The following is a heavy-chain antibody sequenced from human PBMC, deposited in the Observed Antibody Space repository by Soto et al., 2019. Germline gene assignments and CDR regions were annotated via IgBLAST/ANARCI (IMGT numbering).Heavy chain of an antibody. J-gene: IGHJ4*02. D-gene: IGHD3-10*01. Sequence: GGSLRLSCAASGFTFSSYGMHWVRQAPGKGLEWVAVISYDGSNKYYADSVKGRFTISRDNSKNTLYLQMSSLRAEDTAVYYCAKHFGRWAEDFDYWGQGTLVTVSS. CDR1: GFTFSSYG. CDR3: AKHFGRWAEDFDY. CDR2: ISYDGSNK. V-gene: IGHV3-30*18.